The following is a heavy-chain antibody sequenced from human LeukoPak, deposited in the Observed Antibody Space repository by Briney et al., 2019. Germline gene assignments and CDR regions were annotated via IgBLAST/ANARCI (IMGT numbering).Heavy chain of an antibody. CDR1: GFTFSSYA. D-gene: IGHD3-9*01. J-gene: IGHJ4*02. CDR3: AKEATYYDILTGYS. CDR2: ISGSGGST. V-gene: IGHV3-23*01. Sequence: GGSLRLSCAASGFTFSSYAMSWVRQAPGKGLGWVSAISGSGGSTYYADSVKGRFTISNDNSKNTLYLQMNSLRAEDTAVYYCAKEATYYDILTGYSWGQGTLVTVSS.